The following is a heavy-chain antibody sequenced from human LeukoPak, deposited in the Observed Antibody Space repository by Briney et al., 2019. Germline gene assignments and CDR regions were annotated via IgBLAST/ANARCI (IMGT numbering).Heavy chain of an antibody. J-gene: IGHJ4*02. CDR2: IYYSGST. D-gene: IGHD1-14*01. CDR3: ARSQGSTYNPRSGFDY. V-gene: IGHV4-39*01. Sequence: SETLSLTCTVSGGSISSSRYYWGWIRQPPGKGLEWIGSIYYSGSTYDNPSLKSRATISVDTSKNQFSLKLSSVTAADTAVYYCARSQGSTYNPRSGFDYWGQGTLVTVSS. CDR1: GGSISSSRYY.